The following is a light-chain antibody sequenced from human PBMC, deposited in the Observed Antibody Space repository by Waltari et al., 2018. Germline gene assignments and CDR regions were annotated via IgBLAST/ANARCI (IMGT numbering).Light chain of an antibody. CDR3: LQYHTFPLT. V-gene: IGKV1-33*01. CDR2: GAS. CDR1: QDISKN. J-gene: IGKJ4*01. Sequence: DIQMTQSPSSLFASVGHRVTITCQASQDISKNLHWFQQKPGKAPNLLIYGASSLHTGVPSRFSGSKSGTHFTFTISSLQPEDIATYYCLQYHTFPLTFGGGTKVEIK.